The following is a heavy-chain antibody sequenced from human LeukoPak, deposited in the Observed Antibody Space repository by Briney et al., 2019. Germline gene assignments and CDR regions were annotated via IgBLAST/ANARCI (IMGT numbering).Heavy chain of an antibody. V-gene: IGHV1-2*02. Sequence: GASVKVSCTASGYTFTGYYMHWVRQAPGQGLEWMGWIHPNSGGTKYAQRFQGRVTVTRDTSISTVYMELSRLRSDDTAVYYCARWGKYYYDSSGYYYWGQGPLVSVSS. CDR1: GYTFTGYY. CDR3: ARWGKYYYDSSGYYY. CDR2: IHPNSGGT. J-gene: IGHJ4*02. D-gene: IGHD3-22*01.